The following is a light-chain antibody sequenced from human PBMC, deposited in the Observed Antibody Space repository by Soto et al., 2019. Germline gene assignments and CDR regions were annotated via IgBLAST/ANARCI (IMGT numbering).Light chain of an antibody. Sequence: DIQMTQAPSSLSASVGDRVTITCRASQSIGTWLAWYQQKPGEAPKLLMSKASSLESGVPSRFSGSGSGTEFTLTSSSLQPDDSATYYCQQYNSYAWTFGQGTKVEIK. V-gene: IGKV1-5*03. CDR2: KAS. CDR3: QQYNSYAWT. J-gene: IGKJ1*01. CDR1: QSIGTW.